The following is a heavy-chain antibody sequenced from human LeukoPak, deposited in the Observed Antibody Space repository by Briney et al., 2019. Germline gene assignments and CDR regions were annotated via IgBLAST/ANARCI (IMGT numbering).Heavy chain of an antibody. CDR2: ISTYDDNI. CDR1: GYTFTTYG. V-gene: IGHV1-18*01. J-gene: IGHJ4*02. CDR3: ARGLYNWNYRTGFDY. Sequence: ASVKVSCKASGYTFTTYGLSWVRQAPGQGLEWLGWISTYDDNIKYAQSLQGRLTLTIDTSTSTAYMELRSLTSDDTAVYYCARGLYNWNYRTGFDYWGQGTLVTVSS. D-gene: IGHD1-7*01.